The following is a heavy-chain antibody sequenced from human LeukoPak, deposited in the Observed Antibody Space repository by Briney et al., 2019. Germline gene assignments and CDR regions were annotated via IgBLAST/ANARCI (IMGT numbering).Heavy chain of an antibody. J-gene: IGHJ4*02. D-gene: IGHD3-22*01. CDR1: GGSFSGYY. Sequence: SETLSLTCAVYGGSFSGYYWNWVRQPPGKGLEWVGEINHSGSTNYNPSLKSRVTISVDASKNQFSLKLSSVTAADTAVYYCARRHSDSSGYWYFDYWGQGTLVTVSS. CDR3: ARRHSDSSGYWYFDY. V-gene: IGHV4-34*01. CDR2: INHSGST.